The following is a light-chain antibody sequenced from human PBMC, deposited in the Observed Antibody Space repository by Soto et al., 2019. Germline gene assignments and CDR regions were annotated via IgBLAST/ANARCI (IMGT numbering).Light chain of an antibody. CDR3: QQYNNWPAIT. J-gene: IGKJ5*01. CDR1: QSISRY. CDR2: GAS. V-gene: IGKV3D-15*01. Sequence: SGLTQSPGTLSLSPGERTTLSCRASQSISRYLAWYQQKPGQGPRLLIYGASSRATGIPARFSGSGSGTEFTLTISSLQSEDFAVYYCQQYNNWPAITFGQGTRLEIK.